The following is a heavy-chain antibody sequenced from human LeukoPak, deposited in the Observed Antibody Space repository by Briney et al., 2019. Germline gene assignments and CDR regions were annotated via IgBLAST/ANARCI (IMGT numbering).Heavy chain of an antibody. Sequence: PSETLSLTCTVSGGSISRSAYYWSWIRQYPGKGLEWIGYIYYSGSTYYNPSLKSRVTVSVDTSRNQFSLRLTSVTAADTAVYHCARVPNYYGSGSYYNWFDPWGQGTLVTVSS. J-gene: IGHJ5*02. CDR1: GGSISRSAYY. CDR2: IYYSGST. V-gene: IGHV4-31*03. CDR3: ARVPNYYGSGSYYNWFDP. D-gene: IGHD3-10*01.